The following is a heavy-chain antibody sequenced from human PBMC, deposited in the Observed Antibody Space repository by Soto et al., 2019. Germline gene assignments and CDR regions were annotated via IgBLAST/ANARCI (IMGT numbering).Heavy chain of an antibody. Sequence: SCKGSGFTFSNYGFNWVRQAPGQGLEWVANIQQDGSEINYVDSVKGRFTISRDNAQNSLHLQMNSLRAEDSAVYYCARSSGWTGDYWGQGILVTVSS. V-gene: IGHV3-7*04. D-gene: IGHD3-10*01. CDR2: IQQDGSEI. J-gene: IGHJ4*02. CDR1: GFTFSNYG. CDR3: ARSSGWTGDY.